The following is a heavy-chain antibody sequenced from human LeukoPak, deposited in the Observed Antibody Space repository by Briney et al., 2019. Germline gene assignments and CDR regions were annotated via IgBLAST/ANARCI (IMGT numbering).Heavy chain of an antibody. V-gene: IGHV3-74*01. CDR2: INTEGSST. CDR3: ARDFDRYYFDY. J-gene: IGHJ4*02. CDR1: VFTFRTYW. Sequence: GGSLRLSCAASVFTFRTYWMHWVRHAPGKGLMWVSRINTEGSSTIYADSVKGRFTISRDNAKNTLYLQTNSLRDEDTAMYYCARDFDRYYFDYRGQGTLVTVSS. D-gene: IGHD3-9*01.